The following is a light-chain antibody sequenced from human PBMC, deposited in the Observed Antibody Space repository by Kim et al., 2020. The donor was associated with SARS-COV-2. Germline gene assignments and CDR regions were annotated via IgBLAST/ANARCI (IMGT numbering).Light chain of an antibody. Sequence: SASLVDTVTYTCRGRQCISNSLAWFQQKPGKAPKSLIYAASSLQSGVPSKFSGSGYGTDFSLFITSLQPEDFATYYCQQYNSYPRTFGQGTKLEI. V-gene: IGKV1-16*02. J-gene: IGKJ2*02. CDR2: AAS. CDR3: QQYNSYPRT. CDR1: QCISNS.